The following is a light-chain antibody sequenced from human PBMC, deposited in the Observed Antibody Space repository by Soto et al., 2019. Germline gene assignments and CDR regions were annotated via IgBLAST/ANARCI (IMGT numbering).Light chain of an antibody. CDR1: SSNIGSNY. V-gene: IGLV1-51*01. CDR3: GTWDSSLSAGV. CDR2: DNN. J-gene: IGLJ2*01. Sequence: QSVLTQSPSVSAAPGQKVTISCSGSSSNIGSNYVSWYQQVPGTAPKLLIYDNNKRPSGIPDRISGSKSGTSATLGITGLQTGDEADYYCGTWDSSLSAGVFGGGTKLTVL.